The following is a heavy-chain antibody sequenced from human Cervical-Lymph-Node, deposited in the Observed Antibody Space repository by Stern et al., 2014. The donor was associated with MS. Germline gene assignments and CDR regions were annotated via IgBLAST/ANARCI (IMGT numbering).Heavy chain of an antibody. V-gene: IGHV4-39*01. CDR1: GGSISSSYY. CDR2: IDDTGRT. CDR3: VRQVTVRSRFDY. Sequence: QVQLQESGPGLVKPSETLSRTCTVSGGSISSSYYWGWIRQSSGKGLEWIGSIDDTGRTFYKPSLQSRVTISVDTSNNQFSLKLSSVPAADTAVYYCVRQVTVRSRFDYWGQGTLVTVSS. J-gene: IGHJ4*02. D-gene: IGHD4-11*01.